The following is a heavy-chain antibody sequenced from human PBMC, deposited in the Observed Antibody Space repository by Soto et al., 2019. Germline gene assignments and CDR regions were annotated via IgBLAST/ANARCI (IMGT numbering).Heavy chain of an antibody. D-gene: IGHD3-9*01. CDR2: IKSKTDGGTT. V-gene: IGHV3-15*01. Sequence: GGSLRLSCAASGFTFSNAWMSWVRQAPGKGLEWVGRIKSKTDGGTTDYAAPVKGRFTISRDDSKNTLYLQMNSLKTEDTAVYYCTTGKLLTGYSFWDYYYYMDVWGKGTTVTVSS. J-gene: IGHJ6*03. CDR3: TTGKLLTGYSFWDYYYYMDV. CDR1: GFTFSNAW.